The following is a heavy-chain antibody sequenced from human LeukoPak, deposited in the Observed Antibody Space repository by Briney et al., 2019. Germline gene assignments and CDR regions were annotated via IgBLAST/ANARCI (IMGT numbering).Heavy chain of an antibody. CDR1: GGTFSSYA. D-gene: IGHD3-22*01. V-gene: IGHV1-69*04. Sequence: SVKVSCKSSGGTFSSYAISWVRQAPGQGLEWMGSIIPILGIANYAQKFQGRVTITADKSTSTAYMELSSLRSEDTAVYYCARESSGERPYTWGQGTLVTVSS. CDR2: IIPILGIA. J-gene: IGHJ5*02. CDR3: ARESSGERPYT.